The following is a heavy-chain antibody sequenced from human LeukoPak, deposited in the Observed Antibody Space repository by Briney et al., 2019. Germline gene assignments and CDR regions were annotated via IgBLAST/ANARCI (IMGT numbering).Heavy chain of an antibody. D-gene: IGHD1-26*01. V-gene: IGHV4-59*08. Sequence: PSETLFLTCTVSGDSISGYYWSWIRQPPGKGLDWIGYIYYSGSTSYNPSLKSRVTISLDTSKNQFSLKLSSVTAADTAVYYCAISRVGRYYFDYWGQGTLVTVSS. CDR2: IYYSGST. J-gene: IGHJ4*02. CDR1: GDSISGYY. CDR3: AISRVGRYYFDY.